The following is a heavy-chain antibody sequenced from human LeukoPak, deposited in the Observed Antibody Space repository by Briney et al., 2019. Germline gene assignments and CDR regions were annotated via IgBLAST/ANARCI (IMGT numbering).Heavy chain of an antibody. J-gene: IGHJ4*02. D-gene: IGHD3-3*01. CDR3: ARVTYYDFWSGYHTFDY. Sequence: SETLSLTCTVSGYSISSGYYWGWIRQPPGKGLEWIGSIYHSGSTYYNPSLKSRVTISVDTSKNQFSLKLSSVTAADMAVYYCARVTYYDFWSGYHTFDYWGQGTLVTVSS. V-gene: IGHV4-38-2*02. CDR1: GYSISSGYY. CDR2: IYHSGST.